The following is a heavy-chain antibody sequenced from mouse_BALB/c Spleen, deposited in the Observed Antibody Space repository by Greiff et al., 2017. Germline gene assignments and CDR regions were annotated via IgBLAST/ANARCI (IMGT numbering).Heavy chain of an antibody. Sequence: VQLVESGGGLVQPGGSLKLSCAASGFTFSSYTMSWVRQTPEKRLEWVAYISNGGGSTYYPDTVKGRFTISRDNAKNTLYLQMSSLKSEDTAMYYCARLGGYAMDYWGQGTSVTVSS. V-gene: IGHV5-12-2*01. CDR2: ISNGGGST. CDR1: GFTFSSYT. J-gene: IGHJ4*01. CDR3: ARLGGYAMDY.